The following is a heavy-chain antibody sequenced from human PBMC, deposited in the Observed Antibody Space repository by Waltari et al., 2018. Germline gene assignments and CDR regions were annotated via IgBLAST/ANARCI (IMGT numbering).Heavy chain of an antibody. CDR2: LRNTGGT. J-gene: IGHJ4*02. Sequence: HVQLQESGPGLVKPSEPLSLTCTVSGDFLRNDNWPWNRQAPGKGLEWIAYLRNTGGTKCTPSLESRVTVSADTSKKQFSLRLTSVTAADTAVYYCARLPTKYYDSIGWGFFDQWGRGILVTVSS. V-gene: IGHV4-59*08. CDR1: GDFLRNDN. CDR3: ARLPTKYYDSIGWGFFDQ. D-gene: IGHD3-22*01.